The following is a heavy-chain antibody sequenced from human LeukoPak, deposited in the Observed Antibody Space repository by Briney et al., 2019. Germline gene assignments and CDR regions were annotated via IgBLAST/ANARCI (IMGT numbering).Heavy chain of an antibody. CDR1: GFTFSTYW. V-gene: IGHV3-74*01. CDR2: ISSDGGNT. Sequence: QPGGSLRLSCAASGFTFSTYWMHWVRQAPGKGLVWVSRISSDGGNTLYADSVKGRFTISRDNINDTMYLQMDSLRGEDTAVYYCAREWELRGAYYMDVWGKGTTVTVPS. J-gene: IGHJ6*03. D-gene: IGHD1-26*01. CDR3: AREWELRGAYYMDV.